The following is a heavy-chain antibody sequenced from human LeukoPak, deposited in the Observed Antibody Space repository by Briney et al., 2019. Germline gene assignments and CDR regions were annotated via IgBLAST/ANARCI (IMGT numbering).Heavy chain of an antibody. D-gene: IGHD6-19*01. CDR2: ISYDANNK. CDR3: ARPYNSGWYGDFDY. Sequence: PGGSLRLSCAASGFSFSSYAMHWVRQVPGKGLEWVSVISYDANNKYYADSVKGRFTISRDNSKNTLYLQMNSLRVEDTAVYYCARPYNSGWYGDFDYWGQGTLVTVSS. V-gene: IGHV3-30*04. J-gene: IGHJ4*02. CDR1: GFSFSSYA.